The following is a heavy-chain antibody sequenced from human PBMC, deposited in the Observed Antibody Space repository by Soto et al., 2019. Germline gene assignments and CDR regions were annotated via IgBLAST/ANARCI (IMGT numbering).Heavy chain of an antibody. V-gene: IGHV3-30*18. CDR2: ISYDGSNK. D-gene: IGHD6-13*01. CDR1: GFTFSSYG. CDR3: AKIYAFSSSWYTPYYFDY. J-gene: IGHJ4*02. Sequence: PGGSLRLSCAASGFTFSSYGMHWVRQAPGKGLEWVAVISYDGSNKYYADSVKGRFTISRDNSKNTLYLQMNSLRAEDTAVYYCAKIYAFSSSWYTPYYFDYWGQGTLVTVSS.